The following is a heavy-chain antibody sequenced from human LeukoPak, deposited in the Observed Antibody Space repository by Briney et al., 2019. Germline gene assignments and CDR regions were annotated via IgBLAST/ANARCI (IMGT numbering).Heavy chain of an antibody. Sequence: GASVKVSCKASGYTFTSYAMNWVRQAPGQGLEWMGWINTNTGNPTYAQGFTGRFVFSLDTSVSTAYLQISSLKAEDTAVYYCASPSTYRTDDAFDIWGQGTMVTVSS. CDR3: ASPSTYRTDDAFDI. D-gene: IGHD2-2*01. CDR1: GYTFTSYA. J-gene: IGHJ3*02. V-gene: IGHV7-4-1*02. CDR2: INTNTGNP.